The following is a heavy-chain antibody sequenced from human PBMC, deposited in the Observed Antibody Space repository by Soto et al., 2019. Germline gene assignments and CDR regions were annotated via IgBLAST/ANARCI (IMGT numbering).Heavy chain of an antibody. CDR2: INYSGRT. CDR3: ASGFTDYFDN. CDR1: GTSIRSSNYY. J-gene: IGHJ4*02. D-gene: IGHD3-16*01. Sequence: PSETLSLTCSVSGTSIRSSNYYWGWVRQPPGKGLEWIGSINYSGRTYQNPSLKSRATISIDTSENQFSLKLTSVTAADTAVYYCASGFTDYFDNWGQGTLVTVSS. V-gene: IGHV4-39*01.